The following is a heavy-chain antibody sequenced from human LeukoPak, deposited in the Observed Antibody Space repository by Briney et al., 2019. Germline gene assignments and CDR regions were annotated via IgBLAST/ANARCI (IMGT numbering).Heavy chain of an antibody. CDR2: MYNSGST. CDR1: GGSISTYY. D-gene: IGHD1-26*01. V-gene: IGHV4-59*08. Sequence: TSETLSLTCTVSGGSISTYYWSWIRQPPGKGLEWIGYMYNSGSTNYNPSLKGRVTISIDTSKNQVSLRLSSVTAADTAVYYCARQGSGGRSFDVWGQGTMVTVSS. CDR3: ARQGSGGRSFDV. J-gene: IGHJ3*01.